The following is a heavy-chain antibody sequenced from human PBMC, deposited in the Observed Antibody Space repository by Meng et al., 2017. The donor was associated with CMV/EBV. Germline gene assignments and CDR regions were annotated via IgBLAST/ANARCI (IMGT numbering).Heavy chain of an antibody. CDR3: AKVSSSPYYFDY. CDR1: GFTFCSYA. CDR2: IRGSGGST. V-gene: IGHV3-23*01. D-gene: IGHD6-6*01. J-gene: IGHJ4*02. Sequence: CAASGFTFCSYAMSWVRPAPGRGLEWVSAIRGSGGSTYYADSVKGRFTISRDNSKNTLYLQMNSLRADDTAVYYCAKVSSSPYYFDYWGQGTLVTVSS.